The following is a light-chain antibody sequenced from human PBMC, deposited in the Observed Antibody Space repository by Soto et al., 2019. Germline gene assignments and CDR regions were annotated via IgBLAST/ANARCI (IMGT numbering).Light chain of an antibody. CDR2: AAS. J-gene: IGKJ3*01. V-gene: IGKV1-27*01. CDR1: QGIANY. CDR3: QNYNWPPFT. Sequence: DIQMTQSPSSLAASVGDRVTISCRASQGIANYFAWYQQKPGKAPKLLIYAASTLQSGVSSRFTGGGSGTDFSLTISSLQPEDVATYFCQNYNWPPFTFGPGTKVEIK.